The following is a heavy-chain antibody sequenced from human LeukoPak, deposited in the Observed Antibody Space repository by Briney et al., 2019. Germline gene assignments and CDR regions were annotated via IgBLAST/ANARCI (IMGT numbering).Heavy chain of an antibody. V-gene: IGHV2-5*02. CDR2: VYWDDDK. J-gene: IGHJ4*02. Sequence: SGPTLVNPTQTLTLACTFSGFSLSTTAVGVGWIRQPPGKALEWLAVVYWDDDKRYSPTLESRLTITKDTPKHQVVLTMTNMDPVDTATYYCAHSCGGGNSAYFDYWGQGTLVTVSS. CDR3: AHSCGGGNSAYFDY. CDR1: GFSLSTTAVG. D-gene: IGHD4-23*01.